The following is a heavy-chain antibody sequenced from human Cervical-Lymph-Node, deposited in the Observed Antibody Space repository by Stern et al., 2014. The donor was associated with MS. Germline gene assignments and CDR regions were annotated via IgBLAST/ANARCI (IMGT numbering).Heavy chain of an antibody. CDR3: AIALIAAAGPIDY. CDR1: GFTFSSYW. V-gene: IGHV3-74*02. Sequence: EVQLEESGGGLVQHGGSLRLSCAASGFTFSSYWMHWVRQAPGKGPVAVSRINSDGSSTSYADSVKGRFTISRDNAKNTLYLQMNSLRAEDTAVYYCAIALIAAAGPIDYWGQGTLVTVSS. D-gene: IGHD6-13*01. CDR2: INSDGSST. J-gene: IGHJ4*02.